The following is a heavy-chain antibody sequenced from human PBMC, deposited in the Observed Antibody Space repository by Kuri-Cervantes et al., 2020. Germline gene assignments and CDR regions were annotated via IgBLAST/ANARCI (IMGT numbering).Heavy chain of an antibody. D-gene: IGHD3-10*01. V-gene: IGHV3-21*01. CDR3: ASWGSGSW. J-gene: IGHJ4*02. CDR1: GFTFSSYA. Sequence: ETLSLTCAASGFTFSSYAMHWVRQAPGKGLEWVSSISSSSSYIYYADSVKGRFTISRDNAKNSLYLQMNSLRAEDTAVYYCASWGSGSWWGQGTLVTVSS. CDR2: ISSSSSYI.